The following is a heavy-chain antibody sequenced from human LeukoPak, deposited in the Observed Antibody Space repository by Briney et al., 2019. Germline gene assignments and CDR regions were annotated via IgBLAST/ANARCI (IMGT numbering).Heavy chain of an antibody. CDR2: IIPIFGTA. D-gene: IGHD4-17*01. CDR1: GGTFSSYA. V-gene: IGHV1-69*05. J-gene: IGHJ4*02. Sequence: ASVKVSCKASGGTFSSYAISWVRQAPGQGLEWMGGIIPIFGTANYAQKFQGRVTVTTDESTSTAYMELSSLRSEDTAVYYCARDWGDYGGEYYFDYWGQGTLVTISS. CDR3: ARDWGDYGGEYYFDY.